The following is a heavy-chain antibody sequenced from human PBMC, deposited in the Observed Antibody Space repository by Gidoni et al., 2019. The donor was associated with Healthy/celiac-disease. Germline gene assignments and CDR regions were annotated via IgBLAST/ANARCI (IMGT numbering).Heavy chain of an antibody. J-gene: IGHJ4*02. D-gene: IGHD3-22*01. CDR1: GFTFGDYA. Sequence: EVQLVESGGGLVQPGRSLRLSCTASGFTFGDYAMSWVRQAPGKGLEWVGFIRSKAYGGTTEYAASVKGRFTISRDDSKSIAYLQMNSLKTEDTAVYYCTRDSSGYYYWDYWGQGTLVTVSS. CDR3: TRDSSGYYYWDY. CDR2: IRSKAYGGTT. V-gene: IGHV3-49*04.